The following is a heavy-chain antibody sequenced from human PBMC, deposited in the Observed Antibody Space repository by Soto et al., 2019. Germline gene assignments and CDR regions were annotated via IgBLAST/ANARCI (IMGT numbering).Heavy chain of an antibody. Sequence: GGLLRLSCAASGFTFSDYWIHWGRQGPGKGLVWVSRINSDGITTYYADSVKGRFTISRDNSKNTLYLQMNSLRAEDTAVYYCAKDSPTVSPFDIWGQGTMVTVS. J-gene: IGHJ3*02. V-gene: IGHV3-74*01. CDR3: AKDSPTVSPFDI. D-gene: IGHD1-26*01. CDR1: GFTFSDYW. CDR2: INSDGITT.